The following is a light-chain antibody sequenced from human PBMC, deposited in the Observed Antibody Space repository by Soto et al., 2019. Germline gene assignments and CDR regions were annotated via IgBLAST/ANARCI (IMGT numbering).Light chain of an antibody. V-gene: IGKV1-5*03. J-gene: IGKJ1*01. CDR3: QQYNGYGR. Sequence: DIQMTQSPSTLSASVGDRVTITCRASQSISSWLAWYQQKPGKAPKLLIYKASSLESGVPSRFSGSGSGTEFTLPINSLEPDDFATYYCQQYNGYGRFGQGTKVEIK. CDR2: KAS. CDR1: QSISSW.